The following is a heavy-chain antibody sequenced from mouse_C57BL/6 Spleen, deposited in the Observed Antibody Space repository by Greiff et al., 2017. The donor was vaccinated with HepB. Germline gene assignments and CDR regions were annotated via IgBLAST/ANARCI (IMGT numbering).Heavy chain of an antibody. J-gene: IGHJ4*01. CDR3: ARGPIYYGNYHYAMDY. D-gene: IGHD2-1*01. Sequence: QVQLQHSGPELVKPGASVKISCKASGYSFTSYYIHWVKQRPGQGLEWIGWIYPGSGNTKYNEKFKGKATLTADTSSSTAYMQLSSLTSEDSAVYYCARGPIYYGNYHYAMDYWGQGTSVTVSS. CDR1: GYSFTSYY. V-gene: IGHV1-66*01. CDR2: IYPGSGNT.